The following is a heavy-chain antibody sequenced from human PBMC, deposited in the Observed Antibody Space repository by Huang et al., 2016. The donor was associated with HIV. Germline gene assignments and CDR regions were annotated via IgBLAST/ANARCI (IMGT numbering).Heavy chain of an antibody. CDR3: ARDHRDYDILTGYYNVVPSFDY. CDR2: IITIFGTA. D-gene: IGHD3-9*01. J-gene: IGHJ4*02. CDR1: SSYT. Sequence: SSYTISWVRQAPGQGLEWMGGIITIFGTANYAQTFQGRVTITADESTTTAYMELSSLRSEETAVYYCARDHRDYDILTGYYNVVPSFDYWGQGTLVTVSS. V-gene: IGHV1-69*01.